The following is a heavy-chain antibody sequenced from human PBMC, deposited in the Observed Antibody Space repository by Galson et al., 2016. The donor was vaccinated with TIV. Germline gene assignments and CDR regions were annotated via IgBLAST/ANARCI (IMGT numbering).Heavy chain of an antibody. CDR2: ITYDGSEK. V-gene: IGHV3-30*04. CDR1: GFTFGSYG. D-gene: IGHD3-16*01. CDR3: ARDHNGYAVLDS. J-gene: IGHJ4*02. Sequence: SLRLSCAASGFTFGSYGVHWVRQAPGKGLEWVALITYDGSEKKYADSVEGRFTISRVNSKNTLFLQMNSLRVEDTALYCCARDHNGYAVLDSWGQGTLVTVSS.